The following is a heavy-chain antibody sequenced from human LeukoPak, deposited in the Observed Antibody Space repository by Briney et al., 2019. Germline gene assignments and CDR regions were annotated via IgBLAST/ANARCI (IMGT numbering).Heavy chain of an antibody. CDR2: ISYDGSNK. V-gene: IGHV3-30*18. CDR3: AKGFYGYSSSWYSGNWFDP. CDR1: GFTFSSYG. J-gene: IGHJ5*02. D-gene: IGHD6-13*01. Sequence: GGSLRLSCAASGFTFSSYGMHWVRQAPGKGLEWVAVISYDGSNKYYADSVKGRFTISRDNSKNTLYLQMNSLRAEDTAVYYCAKGFYGYSSSWYSGNWFDPWGQGTLVTASS.